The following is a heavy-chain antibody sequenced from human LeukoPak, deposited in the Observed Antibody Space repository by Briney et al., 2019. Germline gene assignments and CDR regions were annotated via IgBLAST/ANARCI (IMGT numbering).Heavy chain of an antibody. CDR1: GFTFSSYG. J-gene: IGHJ6*03. Sequence: SGGSLRLSCAASGFTFSSYGMSWVRQAPGKGLEWVSTTSGTGGMTYYADSVKGRFTMSRDNSRNTLYLQMRSLRAEDTAVYYCARRDFIAARSGRSYYYYYYMDVWGKGTTVTVSS. CDR2: TSGTGGMT. V-gene: IGHV3-23*01. D-gene: IGHD6-6*01. CDR3: ARRDFIAARSGRSYYYYYYMDV.